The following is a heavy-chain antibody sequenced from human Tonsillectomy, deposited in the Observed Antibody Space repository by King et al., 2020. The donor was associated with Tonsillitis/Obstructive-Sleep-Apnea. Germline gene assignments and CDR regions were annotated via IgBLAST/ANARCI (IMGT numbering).Heavy chain of an antibody. J-gene: IGHJ6*02. CDR3: ARSQGADPYSSGWYEGRDYYYYGMDV. CDR2: IIPILGIA. CDR1: GGTFSSYA. D-gene: IGHD6-19*01. Sequence: VQLVQSGAEVKKPGSSVKVSCKASGGTFSSYAISWVRQAPGQGLEWMGGIIPILGIANYAQKFQGRVTITADKSTSTAYMELSSLRSEDTAVYYCARSQGADPYSSGWYEGRDYYYYGMDVWGQGTTVTVSS. V-gene: IGHV1-69*10.